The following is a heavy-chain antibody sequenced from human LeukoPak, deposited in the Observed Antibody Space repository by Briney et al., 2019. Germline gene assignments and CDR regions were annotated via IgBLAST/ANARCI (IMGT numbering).Heavy chain of an antibody. CDR1: GFTFRNYG. J-gene: IGHJ4*02. CDR2: IWYEGDNE. V-gene: IGHV3-33*01. Sequence: GGSLRLSCAASGFTFRNYGMHWVRQAPGKGLEWVAVIWYEGDNENYADSVKGRFTISRDNPKSTLFLHMNNVRVDDTAVHYCARDGERSFDYWGQGTLVTVSS. CDR3: ARDGERSFDY. D-gene: IGHD3-10*01.